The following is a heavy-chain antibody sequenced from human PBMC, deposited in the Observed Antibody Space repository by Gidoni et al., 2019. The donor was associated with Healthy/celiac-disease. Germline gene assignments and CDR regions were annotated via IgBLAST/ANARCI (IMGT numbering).Heavy chain of an antibody. CDR2: INHSGST. J-gene: IGHJ4*02. CDR1: GGSFSGYY. CDR3: ARGPLRYFDWLPIKAFDY. D-gene: IGHD3-9*01. Sequence: QVQLQQWGAGLLKPSETLSLTCAVYGGSFSGYYWSWIRQPPGKGLEWIGEINHSGSTNYNPSLKSRVTISVDTSKNQFSLKLSSVTAADTAVYYCARGPLRYFDWLPIKAFDYWGQGTLVTVSS. V-gene: IGHV4-34*01.